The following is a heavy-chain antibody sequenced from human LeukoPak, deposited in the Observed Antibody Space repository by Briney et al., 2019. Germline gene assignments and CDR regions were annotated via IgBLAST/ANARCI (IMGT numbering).Heavy chain of an antibody. J-gene: IGHJ4*02. CDR3: ARTNGTYDY. Sequence: ASVTVSCKASDYTFTRYGITWVRQATGQGLEWVGWNRPYSGKTNYAQKLQGRLTMTTDASTSTAFMEPRSLRSDDTAVYFCARTNGTYDYWGQGTLVTVSS. CDR2: NRPYSGKT. D-gene: IGHD1-26*01. CDR1: DYTFTRYG. V-gene: IGHV1-18*01.